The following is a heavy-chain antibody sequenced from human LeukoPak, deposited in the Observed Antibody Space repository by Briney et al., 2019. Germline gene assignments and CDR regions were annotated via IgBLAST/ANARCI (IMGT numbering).Heavy chain of an antibody. J-gene: IGHJ5*02. Sequence: PSETLSLTCTVSGGSISSYYWSWLRQPPGKGLEWIGYIYYSGSTNYNPSLKSRVTISVDTSRNQFSLKLSSVTAADTAVYYCARHRSPIAVAGPWGQGTLVTVSS. D-gene: IGHD6-19*01. V-gene: IGHV4-59*08. CDR2: IYYSGST. CDR1: GGSISSYY. CDR3: ARHRSPIAVAGP.